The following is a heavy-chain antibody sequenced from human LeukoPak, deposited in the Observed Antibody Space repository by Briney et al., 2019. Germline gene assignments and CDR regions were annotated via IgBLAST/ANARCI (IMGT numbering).Heavy chain of an antibody. V-gene: IGHV3-73*01. CDR3: TRQVAAAAYYYSYGMDV. Sequence: QTGGSLRLSCAASGFTFSGSAMHWVRQASGKGLEWVGLIRSKSNNYATAYAASVKGRFTISRDDSRNTAYLQMSSLKTEDTAVYYCTRQVAAAAYYYSYGMDVWGQGTTVTVSS. J-gene: IGHJ6*02. CDR2: IRSKSNNYAT. CDR1: GFTFSGSA. D-gene: IGHD6-13*01.